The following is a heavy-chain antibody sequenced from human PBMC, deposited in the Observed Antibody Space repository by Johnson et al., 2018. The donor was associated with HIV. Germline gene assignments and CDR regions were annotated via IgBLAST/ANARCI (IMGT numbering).Heavy chain of an antibody. CDR1: GFTFSSYW. Sequence: VQLVESGGGLVQPGGSLRLSCAASGFTFSSYWMSLVRQAPGKGLEWVSGINWNGGSTGYADSVKGRFTISRDNAKNSLYLQMNSLRAEDTALYYCARDFVAFGECTAFDMWGQGTMVTVSS. CDR3: ARDFVAFGECTAFDM. CDR2: INWNGGST. V-gene: IGHV3-20*04. J-gene: IGHJ3*02. D-gene: IGHD3-10*01.